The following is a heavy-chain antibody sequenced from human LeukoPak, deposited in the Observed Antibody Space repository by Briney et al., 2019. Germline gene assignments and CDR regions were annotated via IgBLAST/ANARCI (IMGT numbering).Heavy chain of an antibody. CDR1: GFTFDDYA. CDR3: AKGAAPGSFDY. J-gene: IGHJ4*02. CDR2: ISWNSGSI. V-gene: IGHV3-9*01. D-gene: IGHD2-15*01. Sequence: GRSLRLSCAASGFTFDDYAMHWVRHAPGKGLEWVSGISWNSGSIGYADSVKGRFTISRDNAKNSLYLQMNSLRAEDTALYYSAKGAAPGSFDYWGQGTLVTVSS.